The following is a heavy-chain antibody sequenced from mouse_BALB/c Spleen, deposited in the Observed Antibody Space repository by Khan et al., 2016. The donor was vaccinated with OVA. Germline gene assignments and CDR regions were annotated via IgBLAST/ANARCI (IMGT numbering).Heavy chain of an antibody. J-gene: IGHJ2*01. CDR1: GYSFTGYF. V-gene: IGHV1-20*02. CDR2: INPHIGET. Sequence: EVQLVESGPELVKPGTSVKISCKASGYSFTGYFMNWVMQSHGKSLEWIGRINPHIGETFYNQKFKGKATLTVDESSSTAHMELRSLASEDSAVYYCARKHGSDFDYWGQGTTLTVSS. CDR3: ARKHGSDFDY. D-gene: IGHD1-1*01.